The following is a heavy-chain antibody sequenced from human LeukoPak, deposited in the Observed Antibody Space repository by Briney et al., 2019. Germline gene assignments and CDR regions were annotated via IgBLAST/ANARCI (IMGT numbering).Heavy chain of an antibody. CDR3: ARLNILTGNYDYFDY. CDR1: GYSFSTYW. D-gene: IGHD3-9*01. J-gene: IGHJ4*02. V-gene: IGHV5-51*01. CDR2: IYSGDSNT. Sequence: GESLKISCKGSGYSFSTYWIGWVRQMPGKGLEWMGIIYSGDSNTRYSPSSQGQVTISVDKSINTAYLHWSSLKASDTAMYYCARLNILTGNYDYFDYWGQGTLVTVSS.